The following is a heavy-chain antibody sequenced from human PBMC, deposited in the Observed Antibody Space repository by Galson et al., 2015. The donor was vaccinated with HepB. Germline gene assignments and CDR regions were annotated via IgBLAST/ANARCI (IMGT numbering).Heavy chain of an antibody. Sequence: SLRLSCAASGFTFSSYSMSWVCQPPGKGLEWLSYIDSTNTIYYADSVKGRFIISRDNAKNSLSLHLSSLRAEDTAVYYCARDQGQNDYWGQGTLVTVSS. CDR2: IDSTNTI. CDR3: ARDQGQNDY. J-gene: IGHJ4*02. CDR1: GFTFSSYS. V-gene: IGHV3-48*01.